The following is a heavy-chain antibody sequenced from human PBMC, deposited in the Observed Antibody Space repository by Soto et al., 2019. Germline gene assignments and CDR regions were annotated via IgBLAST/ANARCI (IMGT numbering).Heavy chain of an antibody. Sequence: QVQLVESGGGVVQPGRSLRLSCAASGFTFSSYAMHCVRQAPGKGLEWVAVISYDGSNKYYADSVKGRFTISRDNSKNTLYVQMNSLRAEDTAVYYCARESEQWLNNRAEYFQHWGQGTLVTVSS. D-gene: IGHD6-19*01. J-gene: IGHJ1*01. CDR1: GFTFSSYA. V-gene: IGHV3-30-3*01. CDR3: ARESEQWLNNRAEYFQH. CDR2: ISYDGSNK.